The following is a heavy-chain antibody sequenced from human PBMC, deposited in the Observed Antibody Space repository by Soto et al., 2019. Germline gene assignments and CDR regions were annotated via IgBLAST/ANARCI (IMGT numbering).Heavy chain of an antibody. V-gene: IGHV3-23*01. D-gene: IGHD5-18*01. J-gene: IGHJ4*02. CDR3: AKYPVSNSYGQTHYFDY. CDR2: ISGSGGST. Sequence: GGSLRLSCAASGFTFSSYAMSWVRQAPGKGLEWVSAISGSGGSTYYADSVKGRFTISRDNSKNTLYLQMNSLRAEDTAVYYCAKYPVSNSYGQTHYFDYWGQGTLVTVSS. CDR1: GFTFSSYA.